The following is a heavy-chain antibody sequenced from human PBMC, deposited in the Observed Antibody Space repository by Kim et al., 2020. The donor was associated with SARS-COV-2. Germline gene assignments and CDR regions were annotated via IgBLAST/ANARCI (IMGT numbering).Heavy chain of an antibody. CDR2: INHSGST. Sequence: SETLSLTCAVYGGSFSGYYWSWIRQPPGKGLEWIGEINHSGSTNYNPSLKSRVTISVDTSKNQFSLKLSSVTAADTAVYYCARFVPTVAGTRAHDYWGQGILVTVSS. D-gene: IGHD6-19*01. CDR1: GGSFSGYY. CDR3: ARFVPTVAGTRAHDY. V-gene: IGHV4-34*01. J-gene: IGHJ4*02.